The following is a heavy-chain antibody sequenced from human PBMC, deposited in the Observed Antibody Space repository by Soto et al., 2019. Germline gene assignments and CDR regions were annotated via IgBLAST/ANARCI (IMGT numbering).Heavy chain of an antibody. Sequence: GSLRLSCAASGFTFSNAWMSWVRQAPGKGLEWVGRIKSKTDGGTTDYAAPVKGRFTISRDDSKNTLYLQMNSLKTEDTAVYYCTTKRPHDYGDHGGFLGAFDIWGQGTMVTVSS. CDR3: TTKRPHDYGDHGGFLGAFDI. V-gene: IGHV3-15*01. CDR2: IKSKTDGGTT. CDR1: GFTFSNAW. J-gene: IGHJ3*02. D-gene: IGHD4-17*01.